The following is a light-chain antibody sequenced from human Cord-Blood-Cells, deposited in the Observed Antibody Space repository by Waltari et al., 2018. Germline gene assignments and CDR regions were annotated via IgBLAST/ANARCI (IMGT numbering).Light chain of an antibody. CDR1: QSVLYSSNNKNY. CDR2: WAS. Sequence: DIVMTQSPDSLAVALGERAPINCKSRQSVLYSSNNKNYLAWYQQKPGQPPKLLIYWASTQESGVPDRFSGSGSGTDFTLTISSLQAEDVAVYYCQQYYSTPYTFGQGTKLEIK. V-gene: IGKV4-1*01. J-gene: IGKJ2*01. CDR3: QQYYSTPYT.